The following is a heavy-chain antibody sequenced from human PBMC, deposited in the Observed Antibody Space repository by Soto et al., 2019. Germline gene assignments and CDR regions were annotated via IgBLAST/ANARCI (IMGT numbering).Heavy chain of an antibody. CDR3: ARLSGGKAYCSGDSFNADY. CDR1: GYIFTSCG. V-gene: IGHV1-18*01. Sequence: QVQLVQSGAEVKKPGASVKVSCKASGYIFTSCGLSWVRQAPGQGLERIGWINVFNGNTKYAQRFQGRVTMTRDTSTSRAYMELRSLYPDDTAVYYCARLSGGKAYCSGDSFNADYWGQGTLVTVSS. D-gene: IGHD2-15*01. CDR2: INVFNGNT. J-gene: IGHJ4*02.